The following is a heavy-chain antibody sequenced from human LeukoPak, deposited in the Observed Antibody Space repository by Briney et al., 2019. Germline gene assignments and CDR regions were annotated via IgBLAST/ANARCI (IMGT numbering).Heavy chain of an antibody. Sequence: GGSLRLSCAVSGITLSNYGTSWVRQAPGKGLEWVSAISGSGGSTYYADSVKGRFTISRDNSKNTLYLQMNSLRAEDTAVYYCAKDILTYFDYWGQGTLVTVSS. CDR1: GITLSNYG. V-gene: IGHV3-23*01. D-gene: IGHD3-9*01. J-gene: IGHJ4*02. CDR3: AKDILTYFDY. CDR2: ISGSGGST.